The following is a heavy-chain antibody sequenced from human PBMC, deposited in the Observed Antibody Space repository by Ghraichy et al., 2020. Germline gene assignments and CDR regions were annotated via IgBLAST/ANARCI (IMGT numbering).Heavy chain of an antibody. V-gene: IGHV4-59*01. CDR3: AREIYSYGYQDAFDI. J-gene: IGHJ3*02. CDR1: GVANSNYN. Sequence: SETLSLTYTVSGVANSNYNGNWVRQPPGKGLEWIAYIQYRRSTNYNPSLESRVSISVDTSKNQFSLRLSSVTAADTAVYYCAREIYSYGYQDAFDIWGQGTMVTVSS. CDR2: IQYRRST. D-gene: IGHD5-18*01.